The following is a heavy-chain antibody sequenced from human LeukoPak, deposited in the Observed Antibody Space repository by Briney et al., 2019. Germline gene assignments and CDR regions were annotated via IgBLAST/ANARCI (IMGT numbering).Heavy chain of an antibody. CDR3: AKEGKTRNWNYYQAKPVY. Sequence: ASVKVSCKASGYTFTGYYMHWVRQAPGQGLEWMGWINPNSGGTNSAQKFQGRVTMTRDTSISTAYMELSRLRSDDTAVYYCAKEGKTRNWNYYQAKPVYWGQGTLVTVSS. J-gene: IGHJ4*02. V-gene: IGHV1-2*02. D-gene: IGHD1-7*01. CDR1: GYTFTGYY. CDR2: INPNSGGT.